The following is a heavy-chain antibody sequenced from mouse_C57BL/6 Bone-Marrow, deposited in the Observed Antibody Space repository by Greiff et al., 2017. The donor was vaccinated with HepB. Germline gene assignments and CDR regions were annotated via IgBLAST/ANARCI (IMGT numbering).Heavy chain of an antibody. J-gene: IGHJ1*03. CDR1: GFTFSSYA. Sequence: EVQRVESGGGLVKPGGSLKLSCAASGFTFSSYAMSWVRQTPEKRLEWVATISDGGSYTYYPDNVKGRFTISRDNAKNNLYLQMSHLKSEDTAMYYCARDPYYYGLHWYFDVWGTGTTVTVSS. CDR3: ARDPYYYGLHWYFDV. D-gene: IGHD1-1*01. V-gene: IGHV5-4*01. CDR2: ISDGGSYT.